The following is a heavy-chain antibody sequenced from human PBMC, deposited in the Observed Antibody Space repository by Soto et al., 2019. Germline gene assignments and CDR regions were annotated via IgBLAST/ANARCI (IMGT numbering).Heavy chain of an antibody. V-gene: IGHV3-74*01. J-gene: IGHJ4*02. Sequence: AGGSLRLSCAASGFSLRSQWMHWIRQAPGKGLEWVSRTSPDGSTIYADSVKGRFTISRDNAKNTVYLQMNSLRAEDTAMYYCSVSIFGVVHYWGQGTLVTVSS. CDR1: GFSLRSQW. D-gene: IGHD3-3*01. CDR2: TSPDGST. CDR3: SVSIFGVVHY.